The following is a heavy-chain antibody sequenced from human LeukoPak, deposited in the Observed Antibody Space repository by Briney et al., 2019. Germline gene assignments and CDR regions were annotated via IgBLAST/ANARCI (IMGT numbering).Heavy chain of an antibody. Sequence: PGGSLRLSCAASGFTFSSYAMSWVRQAPGKGLVWVSAISGSGGSTYYADSVKGRFTISRDNSKNTLYLQMNSLRAEDTAVYYCANVRRSRSWYEGFRYWSQGTLVTVSS. D-gene: IGHD6-13*01. CDR1: GFTFSSYA. J-gene: IGHJ4*02. CDR2: ISGSGGST. CDR3: ANVRRSRSWYEGFRY. V-gene: IGHV3-23*01.